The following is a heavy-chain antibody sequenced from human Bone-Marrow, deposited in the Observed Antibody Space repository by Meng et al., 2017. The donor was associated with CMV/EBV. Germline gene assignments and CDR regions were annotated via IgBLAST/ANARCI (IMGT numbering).Heavy chain of an antibody. D-gene: IGHD3-22*01. CDR1: GFTFSSYA. V-gene: IGHV3-30*02. CDR2: IRFDGTNK. Sequence: GESLKISCAASGFTFSSYAMHWVRQAPGKGLEWVANIRFDGTNKYHADSVKGRFTISRDNSKNTLYLQMNSLRAEDTAVYYCAKRGGSSGTYAMAVWGQGNTVNVSS. J-gene: IGHJ6*02. CDR3: AKRGGSSGTYAMAV.